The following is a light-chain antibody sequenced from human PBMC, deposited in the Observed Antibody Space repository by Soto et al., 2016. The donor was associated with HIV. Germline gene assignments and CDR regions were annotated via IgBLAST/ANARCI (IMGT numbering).Light chain of an antibody. Sequence: IQMTQSPSTLSASVGDRVTITCRASQGIRNELGWYQQKPGKAPKLLIYAASSLGSGVPLRFSGSGSGTDFTLTISSLQPEDSASYFXLQDYNYPYTFGQGTKLEIK. J-gene: IGKJ2*01. CDR2: AAS. V-gene: IGKV1-6*01. CDR1: QGIRNE. CDR3: LQDYNYPYT.